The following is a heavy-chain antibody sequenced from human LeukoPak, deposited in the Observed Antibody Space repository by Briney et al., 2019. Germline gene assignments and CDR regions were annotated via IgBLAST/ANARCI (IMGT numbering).Heavy chain of an antibody. D-gene: IGHD6-13*01. CDR3: ARTEGRRIAAAGTMAY. CDR2: INHSGST. V-gene: IGHV4-34*01. J-gene: IGHJ4*02. CDR1: GGSFSGYY. Sequence: SETLSLTCAVYGGSFSGYYWSWIRQPPGKGLEWIGEINHSGSTNYNPSLKSRVTISVDTSKNQFSLKLSSVTAADTAVYYCARTEGRRIAAAGTMAYWGQGTLVTVSS.